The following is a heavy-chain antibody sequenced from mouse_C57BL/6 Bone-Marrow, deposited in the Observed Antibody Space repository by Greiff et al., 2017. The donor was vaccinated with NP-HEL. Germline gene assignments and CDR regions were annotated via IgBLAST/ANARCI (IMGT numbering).Heavy chain of an antibody. D-gene: IGHD1-1*01. CDR1: GYTFTSYW. CDR2: IHPNSGST. CDR3: ARSSTTGFAD. Sequence: QVQLQQPGAELVKPGASVKLSCKASGYTFTSYWMHWVKQRPGQGLEWIGMIHPNSGSTNYNETFKSKATLTVDNSSSTAYMQLSSLTSEDSAVYYCARSSTTGFADWGQGTLVTVSA. V-gene: IGHV1-64*01. J-gene: IGHJ3*01.